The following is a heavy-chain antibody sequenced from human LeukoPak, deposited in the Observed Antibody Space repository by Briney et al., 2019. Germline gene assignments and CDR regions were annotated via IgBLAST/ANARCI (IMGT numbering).Heavy chain of an antibody. CDR3: AREYMIT. V-gene: IGHV3-48*03. J-gene: IGHJ3*01. CDR1: GFAFSSHE. D-gene: IGHD3-16*01. Sequence: PGESLRLSCAASGFAFSSHEMNWVRQAPGKGLEWVSYISDVGTTIYYADSVKGRFTISRDNAKNSLYLQMNSLRAEDTAVYYCAREYMITWGQGTMVTVSS. CDR2: ISDVGTTI.